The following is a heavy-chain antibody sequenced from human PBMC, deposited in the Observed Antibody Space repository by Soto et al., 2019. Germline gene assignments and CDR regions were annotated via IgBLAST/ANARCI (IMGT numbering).Heavy chain of an antibody. J-gene: IGHJ4*02. CDR3: AGSGSYRDIDY. Sequence: SETLSLTCAASGGSISSRNCSSRVRQPPGKGLEWIGEIHHSGSTNPNPSLKSRVTTSVDKSKNQFSLKLTSVTAADTAVYYCAGSGSYRDIDYWGQGTLVTVSS. CDR1: GGSISSRNC. V-gene: IGHV4-4*02. CDR2: IHHSGST. D-gene: IGHD3-10*01.